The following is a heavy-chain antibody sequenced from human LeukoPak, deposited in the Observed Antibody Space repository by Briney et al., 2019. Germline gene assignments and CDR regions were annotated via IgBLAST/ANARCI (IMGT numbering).Heavy chain of an antibody. V-gene: IGHV3-21*01. CDR3: ARYYYDSSGYYPLDY. CDR2: ISSSSSYI. CDR1: GVTFSSYS. Sequence: GGSLRLSCAASGVTFSSYSMNWVRQAPGKGLEWVSSISSSSSYIYYADSVKGRFTISRDNAKNSLYLQMNSLRPEDTAVYYCARYYYDSSGYYPLDYWGQGTLVTVSS. J-gene: IGHJ4*02. D-gene: IGHD3-22*01.